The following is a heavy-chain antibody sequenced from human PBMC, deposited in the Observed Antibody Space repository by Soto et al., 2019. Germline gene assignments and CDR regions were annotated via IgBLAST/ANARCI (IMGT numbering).Heavy chain of an antibody. J-gene: IGHJ4*02. CDR2: ISAYNGNT. V-gene: IGHV1-18*01. CDR3: ARIAAAGTNFDY. D-gene: IGHD6-13*01. Sequence: ASVKVSCKASGYTFTSYGISWVRQAPGQGPEWMGWISAYNGNTNYAQKLQGRVTMTTDTSTSTAYMELRSLRSDDTAVYYCARIAAAGTNFDYWGQGTLVTVSS. CDR1: GYTFTSYG.